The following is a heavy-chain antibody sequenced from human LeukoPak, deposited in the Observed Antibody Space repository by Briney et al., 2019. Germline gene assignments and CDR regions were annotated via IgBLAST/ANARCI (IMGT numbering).Heavy chain of an antibody. D-gene: IGHD7-27*01. CDR2: IYYSGST. CDR1: GGSISSSSYY. Sequence: PSETLSLTCTVSGGSISSSSYYWGWIRQPPGKGLEWIGNIYYSGSTYYNPSLKSRVTISVDTSKNQFSLNLSSVTAADTAVYYCGRHFPPPGHLDYWGQGALVTVSS. CDR3: GRHFPPPGHLDY. J-gene: IGHJ4*02. V-gene: IGHV4-39*01.